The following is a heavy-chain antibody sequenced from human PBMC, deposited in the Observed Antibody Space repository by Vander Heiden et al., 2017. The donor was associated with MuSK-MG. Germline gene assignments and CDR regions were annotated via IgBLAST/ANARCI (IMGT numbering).Heavy chain of an antibody. Sequence: EVQLVESGGGLVKPGGSLRLSLAASGFTFSSYSMNWVRQAPGKGLEWVSSISSSSIYISYADSVKGRFTISRDNAKNSLYLQMNSLRAEDTAVYYCARDRRNYTAMVYYYYYYYMDVWGKGTTVTVSS. V-gene: IGHV3-21*01. D-gene: IGHD5-18*01. CDR1: GFTFSSYS. J-gene: IGHJ6*03. CDR3: ARDRRNYTAMVYYYYYYYMDV. CDR2: ISSSSIYI.